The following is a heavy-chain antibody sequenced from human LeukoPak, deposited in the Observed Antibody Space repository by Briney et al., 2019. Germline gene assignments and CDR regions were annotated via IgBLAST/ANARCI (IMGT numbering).Heavy chain of an antibody. Sequence: SETLSLTCTVSGDSINRHYWSWIRQTPGRGLEWISYVSYRGSTNYNPSLESRVTISVNTYNNKFSLRLITVTAADTGVYYCATNAGPAALDAIDIWGQGTIVIVSS. CDR3: ATNAGPAALDAIDI. CDR2: VSYRGST. CDR1: GDSINRHY. V-gene: IGHV4-59*08. D-gene: IGHD2-2*01. J-gene: IGHJ3*02.